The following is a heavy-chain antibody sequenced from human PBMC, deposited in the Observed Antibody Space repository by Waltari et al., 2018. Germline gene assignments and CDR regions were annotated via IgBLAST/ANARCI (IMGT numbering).Heavy chain of an antibody. J-gene: IGHJ4*02. D-gene: IGHD3-22*01. CDR2: IYSGGST. V-gene: IGHV3-53*01. CDR3: ARAAHDSSGYPSRGIDY. CDR1: GFTVSSNY. Sequence: QLVESGGGLIQPGGSLRLSCAASGFTVSSNYMSWVRRTPGKGLEWVSVIYSGGSTYYADSVKGRFTIARDNSKNTLYLQMNSLSAEDTAVYYCARAAHDSSGYPSRGIDYWGQGTLVTVSS.